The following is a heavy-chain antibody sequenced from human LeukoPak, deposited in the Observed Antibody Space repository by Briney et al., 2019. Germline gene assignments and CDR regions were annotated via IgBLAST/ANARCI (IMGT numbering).Heavy chain of an antibody. CDR3: AKGYDYVWGTYRDAFDI. Sequence: GGSLRLSCAASGFTFSTYGMYWVRQAPGKGLEWVAFIRYDGSNKYYADSVKGRFTISRDNSKNTLYLQMNSLRAEDTAVYYCAKGYDYVWGTYRDAFDIWGQGTLVTVSS. J-gene: IGHJ3*02. D-gene: IGHD3-16*01. CDR2: IRYDGSNK. CDR1: GFTFSTYG. V-gene: IGHV3-30*02.